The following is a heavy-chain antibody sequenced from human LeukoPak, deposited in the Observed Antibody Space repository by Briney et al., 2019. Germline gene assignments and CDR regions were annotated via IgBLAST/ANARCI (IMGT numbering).Heavy chain of an antibody. CDR3: ARASSGQHDAFDI. CDR1: GFTFSSYS. CDR2: ISSSSSYI. J-gene: IGHJ3*02. Sequence: GGSLRLSCGASGFTFSSYSMNWVRRAPGKGLEWVSSISSSSSYIYYADSVKGRFTISRDNAKNSLYLQMNSLRAEDTAVYYCARASSGQHDAFDIWGQGTMVTVSS. D-gene: IGHD3-22*01. V-gene: IGHV3-21*01.